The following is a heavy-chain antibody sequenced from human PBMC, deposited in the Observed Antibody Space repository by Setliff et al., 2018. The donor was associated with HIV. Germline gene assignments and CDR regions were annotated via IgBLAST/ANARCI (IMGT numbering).Heavy chain of an antibody. V-gene: IGHV1-69*13. Sequence: SVKVSCKASGDTFSNYAISWVRQAPGQGIEWMGGIIPIFGTTNYAQKFQGRVTITADESTSTVYMELSSLRSGDTAVYYCATWPDFWSGYPNYHYYYYMDVWGKGTTVTVS. CDR2: IIPIFGTT. D-gene: IGHD3-3*01. CDR3: ATWPDFWSGYPNYHYYYYMDV. CDR1: GDTFSNYA. J-gene: IGHJ6*03.